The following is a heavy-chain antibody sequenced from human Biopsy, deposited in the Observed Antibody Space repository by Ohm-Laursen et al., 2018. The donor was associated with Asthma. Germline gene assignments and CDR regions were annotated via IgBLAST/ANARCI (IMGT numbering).Heavy chain of an antibody. CDR2: ISKDASTQ. D-gene: IGHD1-1*01. CDR1: GFSSSNFA. J-gene: IGHJ3*02. Sequence: SLRLSCAAPGFSSSNFAIHWVRQAPGKGLEWVGVISKDASTQDYADSVKGRFTIARDNSKNTLDLQMNSLREEDTAVYYCVRDGTDDAFDIWGQGTVVSVSS. CDR3: VRDGTDDAFDI. V-gene: IGHV3-30*01.